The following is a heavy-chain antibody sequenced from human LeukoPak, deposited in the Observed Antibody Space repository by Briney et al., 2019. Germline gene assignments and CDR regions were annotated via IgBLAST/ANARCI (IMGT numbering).Heavy chain of an antibody. Sequence: SETLSLTCTVSGGSISSYYWSWIRQPAGKGLEWIGRIYTSGSTYYNPSLKSRVTISVDTSKNQFSLKLSSVTAADTAVYYCARHMSVSYDAFDLWGRGTTVTVSS. J-gene: IGHJ3*01. CDR1: GGSISSYY. D-gene: IGHD3-10*01. V-gene: IGHV4-4*07. CDR2: IYTSGST. CDR3: ARHMSVSYDAFDL.